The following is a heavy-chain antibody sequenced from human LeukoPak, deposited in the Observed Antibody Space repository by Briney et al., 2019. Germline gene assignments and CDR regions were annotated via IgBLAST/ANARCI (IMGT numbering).Heavy chain of an antibody. D-gene: IGHD3-3*01. V-gene: IGHV3-23*01. Sequence: GGSLRLSCAASGFTFSSYAMSWVRQAPGKGLEWVSAISGSGGCTYYADSVKGRFTISRDNSKNTLYLQMNSLRAEDTAVYYCAKDLDAGWTFDYWGQGTLVTVSS. CDR1: GFTFSSYA. J-gene: IGHJ4*02. CDR3: AKDLDAGWTFDY. CDR2: ISGSGGCT.